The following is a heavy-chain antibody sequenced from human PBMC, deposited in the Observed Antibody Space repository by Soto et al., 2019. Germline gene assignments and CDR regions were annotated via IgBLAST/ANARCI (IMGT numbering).Heavy chain of an antibody. D-gene: IGHD3-10*01. Sequence: ASVKVSCKASGCTFSSYSVSWVRQAPGQGLEWMGWINAYNGNTNYAQKLQGRVTMTTDTSTSTAYMELRSLRSDDTAVYYCARDARGDEAPMDYWGQGTLVTVSS. J-gene: IGHJ4*02. V-gene: IGHV1-18*01. CDR1: GCTFSSYS. CDR2: INAYNGNT. CDR3: ARDARGDEAPMDY.